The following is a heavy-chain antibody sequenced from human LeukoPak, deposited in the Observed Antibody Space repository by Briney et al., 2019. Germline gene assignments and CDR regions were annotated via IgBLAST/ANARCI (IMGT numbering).Heavy chain of an antibody. J-gene: IGHJ1*01. Sequence: GGSLRLSCAASGFTFSSYGMHWVRQAPGKGLEWVAVISFDGSYKYYADSVKGRFTISRDNSKNTLYLQTSSLRTEDTAVFYCAKYYYDGSGYSALGYWGQGTLVTVSS. D-gene: IGHD3-22*01. CDR1: GFTFSSYG. CDR3: AKYYYDGSGYSALGY. V-gene: IGHV3-30*18. CDR2: ISFDGSYK.